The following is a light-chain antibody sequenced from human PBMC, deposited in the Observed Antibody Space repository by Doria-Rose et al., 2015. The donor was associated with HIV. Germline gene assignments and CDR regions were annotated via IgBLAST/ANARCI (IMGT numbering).Light chain of an antibody. J-gene: IGKJ1*01. V-gene: IGKV3-20*01. CDR2: DGS. CDR3: HQYGTSWT. CDR1: QSFSSTY. Sequence: EIVLTQSPGTLSLSPGERATLSCRASQSFSSTYLAWYQQKPGQAPSLLIYDGSTSSTGIPDRFSASGSGTDFTLTINRLEPEDFALYCCHQYGTSWTFGQGTKVEI.